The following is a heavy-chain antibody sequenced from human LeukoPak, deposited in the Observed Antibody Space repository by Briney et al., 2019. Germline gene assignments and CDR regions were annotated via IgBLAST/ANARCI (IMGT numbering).Heavy chain of an antibody. Sequence: GASVKVSCKASGGTFSSYAISWVRQAPGQGLEWMGWMNPNSGNTGYAQKFQGRVTITRSTSISTAYMELSSLRSEDTAVYYCARGDSSSSFRVSYYYYYMDVWGKGTTVTVSS. CDR3: ARGDSSSSFRVSYYYYYMDV. D-gene: IGHD6-6*01. CDR2: MNPNSGNT. J-gene: IGHJ6*03. V-gene: IGHV1-8*03. CDR1: GGTFSSYA.